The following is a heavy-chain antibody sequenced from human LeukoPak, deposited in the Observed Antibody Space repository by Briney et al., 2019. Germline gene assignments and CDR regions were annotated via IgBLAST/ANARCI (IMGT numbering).Heavy chain of an antibody. CDR2: INHSGST. CDR1: GGSFSGYS. Sequence: PSETLSLTCAVYGGSFSGYSWSWIRQPPGKGLEWIGEINHSGSTNYNPSLKSRVTISVDTSKNQFSLKLSSVTAADTAVYYCARGSNFWSGYYRGYYYYMDVWGKGTTVTVSS. J-gene: IGHJ6*03. V-gene: IGHV4-34*01. CDR3: ARGSNFWSGYYRGYYYYMDV. D-gene: IGHD3-3*01.